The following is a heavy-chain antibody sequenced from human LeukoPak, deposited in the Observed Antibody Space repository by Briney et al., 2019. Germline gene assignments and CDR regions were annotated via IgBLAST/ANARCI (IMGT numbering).Heavy chain of an antibody. CDR1: GYNFNIYW. V-gene: IGHV5-51*01. Sequence: GESLKISCEASGYNFNIYWIGWVRQMPGKGLEWMGIISPGGSDTRYSPSFEGQVTISADRSINTAYLQWSSLTASDTAIYYCARQQAVSGPGIDYWGQGTVVIVSS. CDR3: ARQQAVSGPGIDY. J-gene: IGHJ4*02. CDR2: ISPGGSDT. D-gene: IGHD6-19*01.